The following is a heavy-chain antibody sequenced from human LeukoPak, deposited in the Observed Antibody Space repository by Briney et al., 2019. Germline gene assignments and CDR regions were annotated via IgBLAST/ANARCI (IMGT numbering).Heavy chain of an antibody. CDR2: IYYSGST. Sequence: SETLSLTCTVSGGSISSSSYYWGWIRQPPGKGLEWIGSIYYSGSTYYNPSLKSRVTISVDTSKNQFSLKLSSVTAADTAVYYCARDRITMVRGVAQYGMDVWGQGTTVTVSS. J-gene: IGHJ6*02. CDR3: ARDRITMVRGVAQYGMDV. D-gene: IGHD3-10*01. V-gene: IGHV4-39*07. CDR1: GGSISSSSYY.